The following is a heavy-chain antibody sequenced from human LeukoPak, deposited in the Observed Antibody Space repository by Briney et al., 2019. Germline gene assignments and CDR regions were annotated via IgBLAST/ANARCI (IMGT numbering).Heavy chain of an antibody. CDR2: ISSSSYI. Sequence: GGSLRLSCAASGFTLSSYSMNWVRQAPGKGLEWVSSISSSSYIYYADSVKGRFTISRDNAKNSLYLQMNSLRAEDTAVYYCASAYCSSTSCYGYYFDYWGQGTLVTVSS. J-gene: IGHJ4*02. CDR3: ASAYCSSTSCYGYYFDY. V-gene: IGHV3-21*01. D-gene: IGHD2-2*01. CDR1: GFTLSSYS.